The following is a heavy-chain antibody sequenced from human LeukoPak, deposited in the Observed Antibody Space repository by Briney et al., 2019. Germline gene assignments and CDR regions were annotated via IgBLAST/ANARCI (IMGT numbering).Heavy chain of an antibody. CDR1: GFTFSSYA. Sequence: PGGSLRLSCAASGFTFSSYAMHWVRQAPGKGLEWVAVISYDGSNKYYADSVKGRFTISRDNAKNSLYLQMNSLRAEDTAVYYCARDGEYYDFWSGYSLFDYWGQGTLVTVSS. CDR2: ISYDGSNK. J-gene: IGHJ4*02. V-gene: IGHV3-30-3*01. CDR3: ARDGEYYDFWSGYSLFDY. D-gene: IGHD3-3*01.